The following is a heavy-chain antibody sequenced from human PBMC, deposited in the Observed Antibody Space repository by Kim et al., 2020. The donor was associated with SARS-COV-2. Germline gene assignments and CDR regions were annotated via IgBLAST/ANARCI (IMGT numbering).Heavy chain of an antibody. Sequence: ASVKVSCKASGYTFTGYYMHWVRQAPGQGLEWMGWINPNSGGTNYAQKFQGRVTMTRDTSISTAYMELSRLRSDDTAVYYCARDPELIRYGETMVRGVIRYFDYWGQGTLVTVSS. CDR1: GYTFTGYY. CDR3: ARDPELIRYGETMVRGVIRYFDY. J-gene: IGHJ4*02. CDR2: INPNSGGT. D-gene: IGHD3-10*01. V-gene: IGHV1-2*02.